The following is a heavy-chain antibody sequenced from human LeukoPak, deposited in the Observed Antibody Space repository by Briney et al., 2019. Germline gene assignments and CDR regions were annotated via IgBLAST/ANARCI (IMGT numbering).Heavy chain of an antibody. V-gene: IGHV3-20*04. D-gene: IGHD1-26*01. J-gene: IGHJ4*02. Sequence: GGSLRLSCAASGFNFDDYAMSWVRQVPGKGLEWVSGINWNSGTIGYADSVKGRFTISRDNAKSSLFLQMNSLGAGDTAFYYCTRGREPWELPMDYWGQGTLVTVSS. CDR3: TRGREPWELPMDY. CDR1: GFNFDDYA. CDR2: INWNSGTI.